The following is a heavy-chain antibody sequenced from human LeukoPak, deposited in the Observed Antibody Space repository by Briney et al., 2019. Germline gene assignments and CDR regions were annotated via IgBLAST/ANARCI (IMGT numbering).Heavy chain of an antibody. V-gene: IGHV4-34*01. CDR3: ARAIYYLPDY. J-gene: IGHJ4*02. CDR1: GGSFSGYY. CDR2: INHSGST. Sequence: PSETLSLTCAVYGGSFSGYYWSWIRQPPGKGLEWIGEINHSGSTNYNPSLKSRVTISVDTSENQFSLKLSSVTAADTAVYYCARAIYYLPDYWGQGTLVTVSS. D-gene: IGHD5/OR15-5a*01.